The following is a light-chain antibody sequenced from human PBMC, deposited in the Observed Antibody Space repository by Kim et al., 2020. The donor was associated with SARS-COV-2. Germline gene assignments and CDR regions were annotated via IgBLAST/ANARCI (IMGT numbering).Light chain of an antibody. V-gene: IGKV1-12*01. CDR2: GAS. J-gene: IGKJ4*01. Sequence: DIQLTQSPSSVSASVGDRITITCRASQYIYTWLAWYQQQPGKAPKLLIAGASNLQPGVPPRFSASGSGTDFTLTISGLQPEEFATYFCQELNSFPRTFWGRTKVDIK. CDR3: QELNSFPRT. CDR1: QYIYTW.